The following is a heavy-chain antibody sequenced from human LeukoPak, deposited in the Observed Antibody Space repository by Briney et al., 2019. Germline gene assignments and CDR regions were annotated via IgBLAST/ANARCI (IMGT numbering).Heavy chain of an antibody. J-gene: IGHJ4*02. CDR3: VLLSLTPG. Sequence: GGSLRLSCAVSGFTFSNYWMHGVRQAPGKGLVWVSRISSDGANANYADSVKGRFTISRDNAKNTLYLQMNSLRAEDTAVYYCVLLSLTPGWGQGTLVTLSS. V-gene: IGHV3-74*01. CDR1: GFTFSNYW. D-gene: IGHD3-10*01. CDR2: ISSDGANA.